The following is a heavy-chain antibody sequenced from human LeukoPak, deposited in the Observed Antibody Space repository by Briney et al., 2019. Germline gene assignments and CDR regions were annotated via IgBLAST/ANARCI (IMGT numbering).Heavy chain of an antibody. Sequence: GGSLRLACAASGFTFSSYEMNWVRQAPGKGLEWVSYISSSGSTIYYADSVKGRFTISRDNAKNSLYLQMNSLRAEDTAVYYCAELVITMIGGVWGKGTTVTISS. CDR1: GFTFSSYE. V-gene: IGHV3-48*03. J-gene: IGHJ6*04. D-gene: IGHD3-10*02. CDR3: AELVITMIGGV. CDR2: ISSSGSTI.